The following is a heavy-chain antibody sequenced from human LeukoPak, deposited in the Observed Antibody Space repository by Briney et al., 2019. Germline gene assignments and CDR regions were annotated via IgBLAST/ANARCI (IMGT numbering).Heavy chain of an antibody. V-gene: IGHV3-30*18. CDR2: ISHDGSTT. CDR3: AKEPTPYSSGWYFQH. Sequence: GGSLRLSCAASGFTFSNYGMQWVRQAPGKGREWGAVISHDGSTTVYAGSVKGRFTISRDNSKNTLNLQMYSLTPEDTAVYYCAKEPTPYSSGWYFQHWGQGTLVTVSS. J-gene: IGHJ1*01. D-gene: IGHD6-25*01. CDR1: GFTFSNYG.